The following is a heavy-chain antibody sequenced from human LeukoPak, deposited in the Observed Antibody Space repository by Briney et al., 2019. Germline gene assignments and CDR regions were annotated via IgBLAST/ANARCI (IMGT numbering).Heavy chain of an antibody. V-gene: IGHV1-18*01. CDR2: ISAYNGNT. Sequence: ASVKVSCKASGYTFTSYGISWVRQAPGQGLEWMGWISAYNGNTNYAQKLQGRVTMTTDTSTSTAYMELRSLRSDDTAVYYCARTLKWFGQQDDAFDIWGQGTMVTVSS. CDR3: ARTLKWFGQQDDAFDI. CDR1: GYTFTSYG. J-gene: IGHJ3*02. D-gene: IGHD3-10*01.